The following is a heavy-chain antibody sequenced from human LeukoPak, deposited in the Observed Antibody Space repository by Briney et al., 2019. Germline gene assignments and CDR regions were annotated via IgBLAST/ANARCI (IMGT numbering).Heavy chain of an antibody. CDR3: AREGAFDI. J-gene: IGHJ3*02. CDR2: IYYRVTS. V-gene: IGHV4-59*12. CDR1: GDSISTYY. Sequence: PSETLSLTCTVSGDSISTYYWSWIRQPPGKGLEWIGYIYYRVTSDYNPSLKSRVTMSVDMSTRQISLKLSSVTAADTAVYYCAREGAFDIWGQGTMVTVSS.